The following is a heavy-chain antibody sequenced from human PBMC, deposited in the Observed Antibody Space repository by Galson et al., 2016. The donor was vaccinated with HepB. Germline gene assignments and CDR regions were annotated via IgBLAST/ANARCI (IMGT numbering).Heavy chain of an antibody. CDR2: IQQDGSEK. D-gene: IGHD6-19*01. J-gene: IGHJ4*02. CDR3: ARKRGWYTFDY. Sequence: SLRLSCAASGFSFSSYWMTWVRQAPGKGLEWVANIQQDGSEKYYVDSVKGRFTISKDNAKNSLYLQMNSLRADETAVYYCARKRGWYTFDYWDQGTLVTVSS. V-gene: IGHV3-7*04. CDR1: GFSFSSYW.